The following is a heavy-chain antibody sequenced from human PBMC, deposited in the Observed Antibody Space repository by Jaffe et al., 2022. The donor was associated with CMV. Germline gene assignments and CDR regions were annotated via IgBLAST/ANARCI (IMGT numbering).Heavy chain of an antibody. CDR1: GFTFSSYA. J-gene: IGHJ5*02. V-gene: IGHV3-23*01. CDR2: ISGSGGST. D-gene: IGHD4-17*01. CDR3: AKDPYYGDPHVSWFDP. Sequence: EVQLLESGGGLVQPGGSLRLSCAASGFTFSSYAMSWVRQAPGKGLEWVSAISGSGGSTYYADSVKGRFTISRDNSKNTLYLQMNSLRAEDTAVYYCAKDPYYGDPHVSWFDPWGQGTLVTVSS.